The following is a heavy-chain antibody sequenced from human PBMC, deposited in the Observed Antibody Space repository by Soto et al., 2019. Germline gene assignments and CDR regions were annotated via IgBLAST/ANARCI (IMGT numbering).Heavy chain of an antibody. V-gene: IGHV1-69*01. D-gene: IGHD3-3*01. Sequence: SGLPAPAQKVEWMGGIIPIFGTANYAQKCQGRVTITADESTSTAYMELSSLRSEDTAVYYCARDGSRYVIIPGSSWFDPWCQATLLTVS. CDR3: ARDGSRYVIIPGSSWFDP. J-gene: IGHJ5*02. CDR2: IIPIFGTA.